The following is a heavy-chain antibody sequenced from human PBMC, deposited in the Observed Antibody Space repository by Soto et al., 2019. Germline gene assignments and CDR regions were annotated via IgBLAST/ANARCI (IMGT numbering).Heavy chain of an antibody. CDR1: GGSISSGDYY. CDR2: IYYSGST. CDR3: ARLRDYYDSTRDY. J-gene: IGHJ4*02. D-gene: IGHD3-22*01. Sequence: QVQLQESGPGLVKPSQTLSLTCTVSGGSISSGDYYWSWIRQPPGKGLEWIGYIYYSGSTYYNPSLKSRFXTSXDXSKNQFSLKLSSVTAADTAVYYCARLRDYYDSTRDYWGQGTLVTVSS. V-gene: IGHV4-30-4*01.